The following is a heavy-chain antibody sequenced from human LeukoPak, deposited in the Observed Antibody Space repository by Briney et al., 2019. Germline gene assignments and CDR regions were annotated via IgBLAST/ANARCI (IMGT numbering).Heavy chain of an antibody. V-gene: IGHV3-21*01. CDR3: ARDMGYSGYDSRDVDY. CDR2: ISSSGSYI. J-gene: IGHJ4*02. CDR1: GFTFSSYS. Sequence: GGSLRLSCAASGFTFSSYSMNWVRQAPGKGLEWVSSISSSGSYIYYADSVKGRFTISRDNAKNSPYLQMNSLRAEDTAVYYCARDMGYSGYDSRDVDYWGQGTLVTVSS. D-gene: IGHD5-12*01.